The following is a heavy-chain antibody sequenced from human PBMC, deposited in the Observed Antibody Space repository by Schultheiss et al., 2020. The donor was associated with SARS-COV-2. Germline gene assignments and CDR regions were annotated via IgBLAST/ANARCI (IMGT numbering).Heavy chain of an antibody. Sequence: ASVKVSCKASGYTFTGYYMHWVRQAPGQGLEWMGWINPNSGNTGYAQKFQGRVTMTRNTSISTAYMELSSLRSEDTAVYYCARDDAFDIWGQGTMVTVSS. CDR2: INPNSGNT. CDR3: ARDDAFDI. V-gene: IGHV1-8*02. J-gene: IGHJ3*02. CDR1: GYTFTGYY.